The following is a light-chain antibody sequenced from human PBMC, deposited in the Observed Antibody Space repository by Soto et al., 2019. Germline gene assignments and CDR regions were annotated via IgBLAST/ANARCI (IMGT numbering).Light chain of an antibody. V-gene: IGKV3-11*01. CDR1: QGISHC. J-gene: IGKJ5*01. CDR3: NLNHQKGNWPPFA. Sequence: DIELTQCPSTVSLSLGNSVTLSCRANQGISHCLAWYQQKNCEAHKILIYDASFRDTGFPERLSGRGSGTGFTLSISSLVPKEFAVYYCNLNHQKGNWPPFACGQGTRLEIK. CDR2: DAS.